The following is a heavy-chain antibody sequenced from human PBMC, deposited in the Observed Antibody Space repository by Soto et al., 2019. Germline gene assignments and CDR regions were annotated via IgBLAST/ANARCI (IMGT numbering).Heavy chain of an antibody. CDR2: ISGTGGST. V-gene: IGHV3-23*01. CDR1: GFKFNNYA. CDR3: AKDRLGGNFDY. J-gene: IGHJ4*02. Sequence: PGGSLRLSCAASGFKFNNYAMNWVRQAPGKGLEWVATISGTGGSTYYADSVKGRFTISRDNSKNTLYLQMNSLRVEDTAVYYCAKDRLGGNFDYWGQGTQVTSPQ.